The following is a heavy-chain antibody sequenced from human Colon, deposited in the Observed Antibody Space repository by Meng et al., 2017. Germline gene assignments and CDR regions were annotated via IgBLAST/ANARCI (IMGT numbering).Heavy chain of an antibody. J-gene: IGHJ4*02. V-gene: IGHV4-39*07. CDR3: ARESPSRYSGSYE. D-gene: IGHD1-26*01. CDR1: GGSISSSSYY. CDR2: IYYSGST. Sequence: GSLRLSCTVSGGSISSSSYYWGWIRQPPGKGLEWIGSIYYSGSTYYNPSLKSRVTISVDTSKNQFSLKLSSVTAADTAVYYCARESPSRYSGSYEWGQGTLVTFSS.